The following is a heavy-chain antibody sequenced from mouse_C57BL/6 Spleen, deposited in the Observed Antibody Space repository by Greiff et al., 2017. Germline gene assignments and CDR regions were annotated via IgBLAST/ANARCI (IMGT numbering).Heavy chain of an antibody. Sequence: VQLQQSGAELVRPGASVTLSCKASGYTFTDYEMHWVKQTPVHGLEWIGAIDPETGGTAYNQKFKGKAILTADKSSSTAYMELRSLTSEDSAVYYCTRFGYYGSSYDYFDYWGQGTTLTVSS. CDR3: TRFGYYGSSYDYFDY. CDR2: IDPETGGT. CDR1: GYTFTDYE. V-gene: IGHV1-15*01. J-gene: IGHJ2*01. D-gene: IGHD1-1*01.